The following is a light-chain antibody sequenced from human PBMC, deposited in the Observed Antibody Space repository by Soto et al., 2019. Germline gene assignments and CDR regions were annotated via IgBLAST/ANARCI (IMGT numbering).Light chain of an antibody. V-gene: IGKV3-11*01. CDR1: QSVSSY. J-gene: IGKJ5*01. Sequence: EIVLTQSPATLSLSPGEGATIYCSGSQSVSSYLAWYQQKPGQAPRLLIYDASNRATGIPARFSGSGSGTDFTRNISSLEPEEFAVYYCQQRSNWPPKITLGQGTRLEIK. CDR3: QQRSNWPPKIT. CDR2: DAS.